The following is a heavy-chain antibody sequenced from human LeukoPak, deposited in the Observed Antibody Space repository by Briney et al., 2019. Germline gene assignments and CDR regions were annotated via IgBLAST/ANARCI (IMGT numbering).Heavy chain of an antibody. CDR2: ISSSSSYI. V-gene: IGHV3-21*01. D-gene: IGHD2-21*02. Sequence: GGSLRLSCAASGFTFSSYSMNWVRQAPGKGLEWVSSISSSSSYIYYVDSVKGRFTISRDNAKNSLYLQMNSLRAEDTAVYYCASGGVVVTAIFGYWGQGTLVTVSS. J-gene: IGHJ4*02. CDR3: ASGGVVVTAIFGY. CDR1: GFTFSSYS.